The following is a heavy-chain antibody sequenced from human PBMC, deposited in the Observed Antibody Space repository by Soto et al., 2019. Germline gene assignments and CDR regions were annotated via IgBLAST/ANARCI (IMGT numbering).Heavy chain of an antibody. CDR3: ARDGYCSSTSCYGLYGMDV. CDR2: INHSGST. D-gene: IGHD2-2*01. J-gene: IGHJ6*02. V-gene: IGHV4-34*01. Sequence: PSETLSLTCAVYGGSFSGYYWSWIRQPPGKGLEWIGEINHSGSTNYNPSLKSRVTISVDTSKNQFSLKLSSVTAADTAVYYCARDGYCSSTSCYGLYGMDVWGQGTTVTVSS. CDR1: GGSFSGYY.